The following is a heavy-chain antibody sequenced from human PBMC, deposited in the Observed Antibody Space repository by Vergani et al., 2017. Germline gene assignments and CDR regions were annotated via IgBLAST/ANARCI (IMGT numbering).Heavy chain of an antibody. J-gene: IGHJ5*02. V-gene: IGHV5-51*01. CDR1: GYTFTNYW. CDR2: IYPCDSNT. Sequence: EVQLVQSGAEVKKPGESLKISCQGSGYTFTNYWIGWVRQMPGKGLEWMGVIYPCDSNTRYSPSFQGQVTISADKSINTAYLLWSSLEASDTAMYYCARHPYTPLCTAIDCPRWFDPWGQGTLVTVSS. D-gene: IGHD2-21*02. CDR3: ARHPYTPLCTAIDCPRWFDP.